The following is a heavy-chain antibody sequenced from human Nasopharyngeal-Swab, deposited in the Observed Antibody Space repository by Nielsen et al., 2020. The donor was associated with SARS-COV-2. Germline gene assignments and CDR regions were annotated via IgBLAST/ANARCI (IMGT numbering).Heavy chain of an antibody. V-gene: IGHV4-31*03. Sequence: LRLSCTVSGGSISSGGYYWSWIRQHPGKGLEWIGYIYYSGSTYYNPSLKSRVTISVDTSKNQFSLKLSSVTAADTAVYYCARREAKDYWGQGTLVTVSS. CDR1: GGSISSGGYY. CDR2: IYYSGST. J-gene: IGHJ4*02. CDR3: ARREAKDY.